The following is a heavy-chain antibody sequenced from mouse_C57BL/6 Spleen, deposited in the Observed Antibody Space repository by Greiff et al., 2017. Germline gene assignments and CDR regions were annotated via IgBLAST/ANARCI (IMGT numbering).Heavy chain of an antibody. CDR3: ARSGYEYLDYYAMDY. Sequence: QVQLQQPGAELVKPGASVKMSCKASGYTFTRYWITWVKQRPGQGLEWIGDIYPGSGSTNYNEKFKSKATLTVDTSSSAAYMQLSSLPSEDSAVYCSARSGYEYLDYYAMDYWGQGTSVTVSS. V-gene: IGHV1-55*01. D-gene: IGHD3-1*01. CDR2: IYPGSGST. CDR1: GYTFTRYW. J-gene: IGHJ4*01.